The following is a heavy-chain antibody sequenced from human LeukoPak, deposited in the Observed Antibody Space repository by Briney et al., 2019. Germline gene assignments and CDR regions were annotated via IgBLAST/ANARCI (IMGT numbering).Heavy chain of an antibody. Sequence: SETLSLTCTVSGGSISSYYWSWIRQPAGKGLEWIGRVYTSGSTNYNPSLKSRVTMLVDTSKNQFSLKLSSVTAADTAVYYCARGVYDFWSGYYAGAHAFDIWGQGTMVTVSS. CDR2: VYTSGST. V-gene: IGHV4-4*07. D-gene: IGHD3-3*01. CDR1: GGSISSYY. J-gene: IGHJ3*02. CDR3: ARGVYDFWSGYYAGAHAFDI.